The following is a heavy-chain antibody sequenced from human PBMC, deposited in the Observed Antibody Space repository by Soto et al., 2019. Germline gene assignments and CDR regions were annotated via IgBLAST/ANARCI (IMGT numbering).Heavy chain of an antibody. CDR1: GFTFSSYA. D-gene: IGHD3-10*01. CDR3: AKDWPAVRVEPPTD. J-gene: IGHJ4*02. CDR2: ISGSGGST. V-gene: IGHV3-23*01. Sequence: EVQLLESGGGLVQPGGSLRLSCAASGFTFSSYAMSWVRQAPGKGLEWVSAISGSGGSTYYADSVKGRFTISRDNSKNALYLQMNTLRAEDTAVYYCAKDWPAVRVEPPTDWGQGTLVTVSS.